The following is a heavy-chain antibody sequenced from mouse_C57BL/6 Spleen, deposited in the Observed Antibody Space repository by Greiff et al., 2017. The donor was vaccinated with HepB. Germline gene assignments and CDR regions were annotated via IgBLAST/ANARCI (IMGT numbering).Heavy chain of an antibody. J-gene: IGHJ4*01. CDR1: GYTFTDYE. Sequence: QVQLKQSGAELVRPGASVTLSCKASGYTFTDYEMHWVKQTPVHGLEWIGAIDPETGGTAYNQKFKGKAILTADKSSSTAYMELRSLTSEDSAVYYCTRGYYGNLYAMDYWGQGTSVTVSS. D-gene: IGHD2-1*01. V-gene: IGHV1-15*01. CDR3: TRGYYGNLYAMDY. CDR2: IDPETGGT.